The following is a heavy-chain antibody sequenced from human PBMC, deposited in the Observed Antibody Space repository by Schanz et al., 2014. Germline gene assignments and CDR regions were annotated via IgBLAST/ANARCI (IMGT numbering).Heavy chain of an antibody. J-gene: IGHJ5*02. CDR1: GGSIRGYY. Sequence: QVQLQESGPGLVKPSETLSLTCTVSGGSIRGYYCSWIRQPPGKGLEWIGYVHSSGSTNYNSSLKSRATISLHPSNTQFPLKLRSVTAADTAVYYCARHLPGGYNNHGWFDPWGQGTLVTVSS. CDR3: ARHLPGGYNNHGWFDP. CDR2: VHSSGST. V-gene: IGHV4-59*08. D-gene: IGHD4-4*01.